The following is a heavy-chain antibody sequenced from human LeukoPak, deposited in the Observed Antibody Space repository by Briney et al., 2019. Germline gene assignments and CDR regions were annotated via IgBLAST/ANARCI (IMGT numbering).Heavy chain of an antibody. CDR3: VRDGGVSGYDLLDY. CDR2: INQDGSEE. J-gene: IGHJ4*02. D-gene: IGHD5-12*01. Sequence: GGSLRLSCAASGFTFSNYWMTWVRQAPGKGLEWVSHINQDGSEEHYMDSVKARFTISRDNAKNSLSLQMNSLRAEDTAVYYCVRDGGVSGYDLLDYWGQGTLVTVSS. CDR1: GFTFSNYW. V-gene: IGHV3-7*01.